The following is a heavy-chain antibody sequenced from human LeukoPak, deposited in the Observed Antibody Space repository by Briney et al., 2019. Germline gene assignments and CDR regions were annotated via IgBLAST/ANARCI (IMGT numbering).Heavy chain of an antibody. V-gene: IGHV1-69*13. CDR1: GGTFSSYA. CDR2: IIPTFGTA. CDR3: ARMSIAARRGSWFDP. Sequence: SVKVSCKASGGTFSSYAISWVRQAPGQGLEWMGGIIPTFGTANYAQKFQGRVTITADESTSTAYMELSSLRSEDTAVYYCARMSIAARRGSWFDPWGQGTLVTVSS. J-gene: IGHJ5*02. D-gene: IGHD6-6*01.